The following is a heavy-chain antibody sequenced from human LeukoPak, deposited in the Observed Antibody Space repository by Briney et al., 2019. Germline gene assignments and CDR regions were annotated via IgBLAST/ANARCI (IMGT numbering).Heavy chain of an antibody. D-gene: IGHD5-24*01. Sequence: GGSLRLSWAVSGFSFSDYSMSWVRQAPGKGLEWVGFIRNKTYSGTTEYAASVKGRFTISKDDSTSIAYLQMNSLKTEDTAMHCCTRGVEMSTISSYYWGQGTLVTVSS. CDR2: IRNKTYSGTT. J-gene: IGHJ4*02. V-gene: IGHV3-49*04. CDR1: GFSFSDYS. CDR3: TRGVEMSTISSYY.